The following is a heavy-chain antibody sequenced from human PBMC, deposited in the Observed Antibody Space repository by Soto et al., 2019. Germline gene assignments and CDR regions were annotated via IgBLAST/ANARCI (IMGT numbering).Heavy chain of an antibody. D-gene: IGHD5-18*01. CDR1: GFSFSSYD. CDR2: IIGNSGTT. V-gene: IGHV3-23*01. CDR3: AKGSTYSFYFDH. Sequence: GSLRLSCVASGFSFSSYDMSWVRQAPGKGLEWVSFIIGNSGTTYYADSVKGRFTISRDNSKNTLYLQMSRLGAEDTAAYYCAKGSTYSFYFDHWGQGTLVTVSS. J-gene: IGHJ4*01.